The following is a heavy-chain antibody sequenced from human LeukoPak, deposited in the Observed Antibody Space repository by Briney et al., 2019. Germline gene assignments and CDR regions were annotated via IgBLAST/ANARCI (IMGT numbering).Heavy chain of an antibody. J-gene: IGHJ4*02. D-gene: IGHD2-2*01. Sequence: GGSLRLSCAASGFTVSSNYMSWVRQAPGKGLEWVSVIYSGGSTYYADSVKGRFTISRDNSKNTLYLQMNSLRAEDTAVYYCAKDIVVVPAAGNYFDYWGQGTLVTVSS. V-gene: IGHV3-53*01. CDR3: AKDIVVVPAAGNYFDY. CDR1: GFTVSSNY. CDR2: IYSGGST.